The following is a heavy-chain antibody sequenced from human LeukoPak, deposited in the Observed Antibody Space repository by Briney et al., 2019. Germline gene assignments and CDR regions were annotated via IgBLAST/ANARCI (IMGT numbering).Heavy chain of an antibody. Sequence: GGSLRLSCAASGFTFSSYGMHWVRQAPGKGLEWVAVISYDGSNKYYADSVKGRFTISRDNSKNTLYLQMNSLRAEDTAVYYCAKSARLGYYDSSGYRYFQHWARAPWSPSPQ. D-gene: IGHD3-22*01. V-gene: IGHV3-30*18. CDR1: GFTFSSYG. CDR3: AKSARLGYYDSSGYRYFQH. J-gene: IGHJ1*01. CDR2: ISYDGSNK.